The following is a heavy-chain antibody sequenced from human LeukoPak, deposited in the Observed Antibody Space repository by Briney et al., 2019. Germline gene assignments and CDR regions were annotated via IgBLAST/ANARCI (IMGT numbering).Heavy chain of an antibody. CDR1: GGSISSGGHY. J-gene: IGHJ4*02. D-gene: IGHD3-10*01. Sequence: SETLSLTCTVSGGSISSGGHYWSWIRQPAGKGLEYLGRIYSTGSTNYNPSLRSRVTISVDTSKNHISLKLSSVTAADTAVYYCARDQTYSGSGIYTYFDYWGQGILVTVSS. CDR3: ARDQTYSGSGIYTYFDY. V-gene: IGHV4-61*02. CDR2: IYSTGST.